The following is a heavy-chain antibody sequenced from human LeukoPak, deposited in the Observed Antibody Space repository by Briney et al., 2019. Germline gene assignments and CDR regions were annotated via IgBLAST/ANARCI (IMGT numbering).Heavy chain of an antibody. CDR2: MNPDSGNT. V-gene: IGHV1-8*03. CDR1: AYSFSTYD. Sequence: ASEKVSCKASAYSFSTYDINWVRQATGQGLEWMGWMNPDSGNTGYAQKFQGRVTITRNTSISTAYMELSSLKSDDTAVYYCARRLGLRWDLQAFDIWGQGTMVTVSS. J-gene: IGHJ3*02. CDR3: ARRLGLRWDLQAFDI. D-gene: IGHD4-23*01.